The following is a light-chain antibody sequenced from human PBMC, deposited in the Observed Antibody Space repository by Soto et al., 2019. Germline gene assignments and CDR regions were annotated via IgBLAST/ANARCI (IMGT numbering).Light chain of an antibody. CDR1: QNINVW. J-gene: IGKJ1*01. CDR2: QAS. V-gene: IGKV1-5*03. CDR3: QQHEAYPRT. Sequence: DIQMTQSPSTLSASIGDRVTITCRASQNINVWLAWYQQKPGKAPKFLIYQASTLQSGVPSRFSGSGSGTEFTLTISSLQPDYFATYYCQQHEAYPRTFGQGTKVEIK.